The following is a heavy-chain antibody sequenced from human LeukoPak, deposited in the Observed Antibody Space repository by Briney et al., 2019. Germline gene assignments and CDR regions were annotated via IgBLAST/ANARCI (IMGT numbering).Heavy chain of an antibody. Sequence: GRSLRLSCAAVAFTFSSYGMHWVRQAPGKGLEWVAVISYDGSNKYYADSVKGRFTISRDNSKNTLYLQMNSLRAEDTAVYYCAKEGDGYMSYFDYWGQGTLVTVSS. CDR3: AKEGDGYMSYFDY. CDR1: AFTFSSYG. D-gene: IGHD5-24*01. J-gene: IGHJ4*02. V-gene: IGHV3-30*18. CDR2: ISYDGSNK.